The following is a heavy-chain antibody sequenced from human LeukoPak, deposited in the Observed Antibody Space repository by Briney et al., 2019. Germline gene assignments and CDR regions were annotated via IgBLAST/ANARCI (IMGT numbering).Heavy chain of an antibody. CDR1: GFTFNSYN. CDR2: ISSSSSTI. Sequence: GGSLRLSCAASGFTFNSYNMNWVRQAPGKGLEWVSYISSSSSTIYYADSVKGRFTISRDSAKTSLFLQMNSLRDEDTAVYYCARAYSSSSGRDAFDSWGLGTLVTVSS. D-gene: IGHD6-6*01. J-gene: IGHJ3*02. V-gene: IGHV3-48*02. CDR3: ARAYSSSSGRDAFDS.